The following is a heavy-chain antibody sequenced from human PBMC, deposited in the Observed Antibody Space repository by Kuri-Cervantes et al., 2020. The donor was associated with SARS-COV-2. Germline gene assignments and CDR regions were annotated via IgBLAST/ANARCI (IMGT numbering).Heavy chain of an antibody. D-gene: IGHD1-26*01. CDR3: ARVAGNVGNAHLLNSYYYMDV. V-gene: IGHV3-21*01. CDR1: GFTFSSYS. J-gene: IGHJ6*03. Sequence: GESLKISCAASGFTFSSYSMHWVRQAPGKGLEWVSSISGGANFIYYADSLKGRFTISRDDAKNSLYLQMNSLRAEDTAMYYCARVAGNVGNAHLLNSYYYMDVWGKGTTVTVSS. CDR2: ISGGANFI.